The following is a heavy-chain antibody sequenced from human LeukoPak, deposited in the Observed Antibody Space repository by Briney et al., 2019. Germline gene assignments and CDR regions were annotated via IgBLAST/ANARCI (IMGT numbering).Heavy chain of an antibody. D-gene: IGHD1-14*01. Sequence: PGGSLRLSCAASGFTFSSYSMNWVRQAPGKGLEWVSSISSSSSYIYYADSVKGRFTISRDNAKNSLYLQMNSLGAEDTAVYYCAREAFKTVDYWGQGTLVTVSS. CDR2: ISSSSSYI. J-gene: IGHJ4*02. CDR3: AREAFKTVDY. CDR1: GFTFSSYS. V-gene: IGHV3-21*01.